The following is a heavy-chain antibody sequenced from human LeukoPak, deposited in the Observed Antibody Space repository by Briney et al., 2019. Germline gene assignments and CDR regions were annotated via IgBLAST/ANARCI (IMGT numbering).Heavy chain of an antibody. Sequence: SETLSLTCTVSGGSISSYYWSWIRQPPGKGLEWIGYIYYSGSTNYNPSLKSRVTISVDTSKNQFSLKLSSVTAADTAVYYCARANYYGFWSGYPGIYYYYYYMDVWGKGTTVTVSS. J-gene: IGHJ6*03. CDR3: ARANYYGFWSGYPGIYYYYYYMDV. D-gene: IGHD3-3*01. CDR2: IYYSGST. CDR1: GGSISSYY. V-gene: IGHV4-59*01.